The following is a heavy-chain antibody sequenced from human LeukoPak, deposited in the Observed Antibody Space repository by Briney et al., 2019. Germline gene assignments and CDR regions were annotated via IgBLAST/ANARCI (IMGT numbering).Heavy chain of an antibody. V-gene: IGHV1-18*01. CDR1: GHTFTSYG. Sequence: ASVKVSCKASGHTFTSYGISWVRQAPGQGLEWMGWISAYNGNTNYAQKLQGRVTMTTDTSTSTAYMELRSLRSDDTAVYYCARGRGAYGSGSYGYWGQGTLVAVSS. D-gene: IGHD3-10*01. CDR3: ARGRGAYGSGSYGY. J-gene: IGHJ4*02. CDR2: ISAYNGNT.